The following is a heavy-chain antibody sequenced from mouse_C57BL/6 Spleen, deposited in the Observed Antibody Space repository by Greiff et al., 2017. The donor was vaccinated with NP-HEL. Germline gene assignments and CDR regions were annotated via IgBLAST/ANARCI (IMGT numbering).Heavy chain of an antibody. D-gene: IGHD4-1*01. CDR3: ARQSPKLGRSAMDY. CDR1: GYTFTSYW. V-gene: IGHV1-52*01. J-gene: IGHJ4*01. Sequence: VQLQQSGAELVRPGSSVKLSCKASGYTFTSYWMHWVKQRPIQGLEWIGNIDPSDSETHYNQKFKDKATLTVDKSSSTAYMQLSSLTSEDSAVYYCARQSPKLGRSAMDYWGQRTSVTVSS. CDR2: IDPSDSET.